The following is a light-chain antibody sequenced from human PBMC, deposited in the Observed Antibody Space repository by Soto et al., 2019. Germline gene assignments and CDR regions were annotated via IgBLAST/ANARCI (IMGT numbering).Light chain of an antibody. Sequence: QSALTQPRSVSGSPGQSVTISCTGTSSDVGFYNYVSWYQQHPGKAPKLMIYDVSKRPSGVPDRFSGSKSGNTASLTISGLQAEDEADYYCCSYAGSYTFYVFETGTKLTVL. CDR3: CSYAGSYTFYV. CDR1: SSDVGFYNY. CDR2: DVS. V-gene: IGLV2-11*01. J-gene: IGLJ1*01.